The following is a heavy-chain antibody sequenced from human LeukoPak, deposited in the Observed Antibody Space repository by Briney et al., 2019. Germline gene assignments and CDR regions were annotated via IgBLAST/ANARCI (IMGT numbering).Heavy chain of an antibody. CDR3: AREDGYNFSPYGAFDI. D-gene: IGHD5-24*01. CDR2: IIPIFGTA. CDR1: GGTFSSYA. J-gene: IGHJ3*02. V-gene: IGHV1-69*05. Sequence: SVKVSCKASGGTFSSYAISWVRHAPGQGLEWMGGIIPIFGTANYAQKFQGRVTITTDESTSTAYMELSSLRSEDTAVYYCAREDGYNFSPYGAFDIWGQGTMVTVSS.